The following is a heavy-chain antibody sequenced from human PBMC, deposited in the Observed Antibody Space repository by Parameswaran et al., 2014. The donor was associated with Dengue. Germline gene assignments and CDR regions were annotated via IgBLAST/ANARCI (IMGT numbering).Heavy chain of an antibody. CDR2: INHSGST. J-gene: IGHJ6*03. CDR1: GGSFSGYY. D-gene: IGHD2-2*01. CDR3: ARGRAVVPAAHTVTTYYYYYYYMDV. Sequence: ASETLSLTCAVYGGSFSGYYWSWIRQPPGKGLEWIGEINHSGSTNYNPSLKSRVTISVDTSKNQFSLKLSSVTAADTAVYYCARGRAVVPAAHTVTTYYYYYYYMDVWGKGTTVTVSS. V-gene: IGHV4-34*01.